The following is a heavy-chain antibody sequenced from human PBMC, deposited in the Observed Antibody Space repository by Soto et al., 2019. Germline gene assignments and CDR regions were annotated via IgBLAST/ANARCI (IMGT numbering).Heavy chain of an antibody. CDR3: ARDWGYRQDY. V-gene: IGHV3-74*01. CDR1: GITFSSNW. Sequence: EVQLVESGGGLVQPGGSLRLSCAASGITFSSNWMHWVRQAPGKGLVWVSHIKGDGSGTTYADSVKGRFTISRDNAKSTVYLQMNGLRVEDTAVYYCARDWGYRQDYWGQGPLVTVSS. J-gene: IGHJ4*02. CDR2: IKGDGSGT. D-gene: IGHD5-18*01.